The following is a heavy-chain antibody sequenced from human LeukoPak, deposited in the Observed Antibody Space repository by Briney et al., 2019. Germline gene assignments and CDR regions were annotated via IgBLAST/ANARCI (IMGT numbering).Heavy chain of an antibody. J-gene: IGHJ5*02. Sequence: PSETLSLTCAVYGGSFSGYYWSWIRQPPGKGLEWIGEINHSGSTNYNPSLKSRVTMSVDTSKNQFSLKLSSVTAADTAVYYCARSTTFGVVIMSHNWFDPWGQGTLVTVSS. CDR1: GGSFSGYY. CDR3: ARSTTFGVVIMSHNWFDP. CDR2: INHSGST. D-gene: IGHD3-3*01. V-gene: IGHV4-34*01.